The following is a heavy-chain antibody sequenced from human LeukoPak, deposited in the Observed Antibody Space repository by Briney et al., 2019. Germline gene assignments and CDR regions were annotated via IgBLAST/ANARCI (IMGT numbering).Heavy chain of an antibody. J-gene: IGHJ4*02. CDR2: INHRGST. V-gene: IGHV4-34*01. D-gene: IGHD2-21*02. CDR3: ARVGYCGGDCYPFDY. CDR1: GGLFNGHY. Sequence: PPETLSLTCAVYGGLFNGHYWTWIRQSPEKGLEWIGEINHRGSTNYNPSLKSRVTISVDASRNSFSLELSSVTAADTAVYYCARVGYCGGDCYPFDYWGQGTLTTISS.